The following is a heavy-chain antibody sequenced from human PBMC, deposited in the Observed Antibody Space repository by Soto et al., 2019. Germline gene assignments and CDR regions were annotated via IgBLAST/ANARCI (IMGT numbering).Heavy chain of an antibody. CDR3: ARVRFRRTWFDP. V-gene: IGHV1-8*01. CDR2: MNPDSGNT. Sequence: QVQLVQSGAEVKKPGASLKVSCKASGYTFTNYDIHWVRQATGQGLEWMGWMNPDSGNTGQSKQFQGRVTMTRDTSLSTAYMDMSSLRSEDTAVYYCARVRFRRTWFDPWGQGNLVTVSS. J-gene: IGHJ5*02. D-gene: IGHD3-16*01. CDR1: GYTFTNYD.